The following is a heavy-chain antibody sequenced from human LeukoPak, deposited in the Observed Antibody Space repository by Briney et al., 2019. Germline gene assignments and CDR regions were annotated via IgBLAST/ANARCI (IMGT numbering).Heavy chain of an antibody. Sequence: ASVKVSCKVSGYTLTELSMHWVRQAPGKGLEWMGGFDPEDGETIYAQKFQGRVTMTEDTSTDTAYMELSSLRSEDTAVYYCASPVVRGVGGRNSYYFDYWGQGTLVTVSS. V-gene: IGHV1-24*01. CDR2: FDPEDGET. D-gene: IGHD3-10*01. J-gene: IGHJ4*02. CDR3: ASPVVRGVGGRNSYYFDY. CDR1: GYTLTELS.